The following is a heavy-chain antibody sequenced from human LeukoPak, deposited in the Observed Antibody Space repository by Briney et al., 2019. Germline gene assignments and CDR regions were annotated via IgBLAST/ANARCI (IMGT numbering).Heavy chain of an antibody. Sequence: GGSLRLSCAASGFTLSVRGMTWVRQAPGMGLEWVATIPSSGNTMYADSVKGRFTGSRDNAKNSVYLQMNSLTADDTAVYYCARDGSGWSRDVWGQGTTVTVSS. CDR1: GFTLSVRG. V-gene: IGHV3-69-1*01. CDR2: IPSSGNT. J-gene: IGHJ6*02. D-gene: IGHD6-19*01. CDR3: ARDGSGWSRDV.